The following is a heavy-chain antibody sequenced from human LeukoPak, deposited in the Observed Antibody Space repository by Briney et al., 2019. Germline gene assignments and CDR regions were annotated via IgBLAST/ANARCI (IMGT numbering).Heavy chain of an antibody. J-gene: IGHJ6*02. V-gene: IGHV4-34*01. Sequence: SETLSLTCAVSGGSFSGYYWSWIRQPPGKGLEWIGEINHSGSTNYNPSLKSRVTISVDTSKNQFSLKLSSVTAADTAVYYCASGGYETYGMDVWGQGTTVTVSS. CDR1: GGSFSGYY. D-gene: IGHD5-12*01. CDR2: INHSGST. CDR3: ASGGYETYGMDV.